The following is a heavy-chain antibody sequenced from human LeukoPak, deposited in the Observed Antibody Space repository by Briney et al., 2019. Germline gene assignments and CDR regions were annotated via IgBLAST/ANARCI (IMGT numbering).Heavy chain of an antibody. D-gene: IGHD3-10*01. V-gene: IGHV4-34*01. Sequence: SETLSLTCAVYGGSFSGYYWSWIRQPPGKGLEWIGEINHSGSTNYNPSLKSRVTISVDTSKNQFSLKLSSVTAADTAVYYCARGRVVRGVINSYCLFSWGQGTLVTVSS. J-gene: IGHJ5*02. CDR3: ARGRVVRGVINSYCLFS. CDR2: INHSGST. CDR1: GGSFSGYY.